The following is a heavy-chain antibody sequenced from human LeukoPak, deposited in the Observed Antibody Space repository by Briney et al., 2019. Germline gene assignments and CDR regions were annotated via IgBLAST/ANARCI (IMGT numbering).Heavy chain of an antibody. CDR2: ISYGGSNK. V-gene: IGHV3-30-3*01. J-gene: IGHJ4*02. CDR1: GFTFSSYA. CDR3: ARAGRHGATITYFDY. D-gene: IGHD1-26*01. Sequence: SGGSLRLSCAASGFTFSSYAMHWVRQAPGKGLEWVAVISYGGSNKYYADSVKGRFTISRDNAKNSLYLQMNSLRAEDTAVYYCARAGRHGATITYFDYWGQGTLVTVSS.